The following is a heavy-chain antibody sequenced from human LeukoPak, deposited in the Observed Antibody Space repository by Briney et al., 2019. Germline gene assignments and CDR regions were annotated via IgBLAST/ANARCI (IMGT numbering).Heavy chain of an antibody. CDR1: GVSISRGGYY. D-gene: IGHD4-17*01. V-gene: IGHV4-31*03. CDR2: FYYSGST. Sequence: SQTLSLTCTVSGVSISRGGYYWSWIRQYPGKGLEWIGYFYYSGSTDYNPSLRSRVAISADMSNNLFSLKMTSVTAADTAIYFCARGQRTTVPYFDSGGQGTLVTVSS. J-gene: IGHJ4*02. CDR3: ARGQRTTVPYFDS.